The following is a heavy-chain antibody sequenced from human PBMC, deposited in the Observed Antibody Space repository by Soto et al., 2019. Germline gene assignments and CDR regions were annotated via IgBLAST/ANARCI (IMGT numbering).Heavy chain of an antibody. J-gene: IGHJ6*02. CDR2: ISYDGSNK. CDR1: GFTFSSYG. V-gene: IGHV3-30*19. CDR3: ARDVESGSSQYYYYYYGMDV. D-gene: IGHD1-26*01. Sequence: SLRLSCAASGFTFSSYGMHWVRQAPGKGLEWVAVISYDGSNKYYADSVRGRFTISRDNSKNTLYLQMNSLRAEDTAVYYCARDVESGSSQYYYYYYGMDVWGQGTTVTVSS.